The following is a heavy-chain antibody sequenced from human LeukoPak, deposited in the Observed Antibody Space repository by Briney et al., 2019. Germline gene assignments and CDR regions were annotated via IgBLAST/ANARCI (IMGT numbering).Heavy chain of an antibody. Sequence: GGSLRLSCAASGFTFDDYAMHWVRQAPGRGLEWVSGMNWNGGITGYADSVKGRFTISRDNAKNSLYLQMNSLRAEDTAVYYCAKDRGVVVVATLAYCFDYWGQGTLVTVSS. V-gene: IGHV3-9*01. J-gene: IGHJ4*02. CDR2: MNWNGGIT. CDR1: GFTFDDYA. CDR3: AKDRGVVVVATLAYCFDY. D-gene: IGHD2-15*01.